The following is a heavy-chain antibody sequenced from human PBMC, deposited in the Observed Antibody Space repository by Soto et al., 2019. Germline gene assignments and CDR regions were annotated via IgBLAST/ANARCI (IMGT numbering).Heavy chain of an antibody. J-gene: IGHJ5*02. CDR3: ARVTLKAGNGVDP. Sequence: GASVKVSCQTSGYTFTDYYIHWLRQAPGQGFEWMGWINPKSRGTNYAQKFQGRVTMTRDTSNSTAYMELRGLTSDDTAVYYCARVTLKAGNGVDPWGQGTLVTVSS. V-gene: IGHV1-2*02. CDR1: GYTFTDYY. CDR2: INPKSRGT.